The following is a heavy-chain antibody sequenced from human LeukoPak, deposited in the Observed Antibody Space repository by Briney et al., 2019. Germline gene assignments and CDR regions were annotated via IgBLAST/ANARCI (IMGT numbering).Heavy chain of an antibody. Sequence: PSDTVFLMCAVCGGPYRCYYWRWMRQPPGKGLEWIGEINHSGSTHHNPSLKRRVTLSIDTSQNQFSLKLSSVTAADTAVYYCARQTYDSGGYYYFDYWGQGTMVAVSS. V-gene: IGHV4-34*01. CDR3: ARQTYDSGGYYYFDY. CDR2: INHSGST. CDR1: GGPYRCYY. D-gene: IGHD3-22*01. J-gene: IGHJ4*02.